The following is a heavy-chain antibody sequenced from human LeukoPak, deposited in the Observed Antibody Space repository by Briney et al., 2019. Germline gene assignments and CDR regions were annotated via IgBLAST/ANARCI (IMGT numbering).Heavy chain of an antibody. CDR3: ARYNSAWKTDDY. J-gene: IGHJ4*02. CDR2: ISGSGGST. D-gene: IGHD6-19*01. CDR1: GFTFSSYA. Sequence: TGGSLRLSCAASGFTFSSYAMSWVRKAPGEGLEWVSAISGSGGSTYYADSVKGRFTISRDNAKNSLYLQMNSLRAEDTAVYFCARYNSAWKTDDYWGRGTLVTVSS. V-gene: IGHV3-23*01.